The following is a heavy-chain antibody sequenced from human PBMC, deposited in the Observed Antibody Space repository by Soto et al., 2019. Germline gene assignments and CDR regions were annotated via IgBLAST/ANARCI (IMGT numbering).Heavy chain of an antibody. V-gene: IGHV1-69*01. J-gene: IGHJ4*02. CDR1: GGTFSSYA. Sequence: QVQLVQSGAEVKKPGSSVKVSCKASGGTFSSYAISWVRQAPGQGLEWMGGIIPIFGKANYAQRFKGRVTITADESTSTAYMELSSLRSEDTAVYYCARDSLLWFGHSTYYFDYWGQGTLVTVSS. CDR3: ARDSLLWFGHSTYYFDY. CDR2: IIPIFGKA. D-gene: IGHD3-10*01.